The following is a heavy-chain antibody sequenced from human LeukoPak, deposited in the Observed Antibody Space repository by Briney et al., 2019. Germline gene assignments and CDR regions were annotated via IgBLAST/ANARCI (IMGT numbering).Heavy chain of an antibody. CDR3: ARIYSSGWFYFDY. D-gene: IGHD6-19*01. Sequence: GGSLTLSCAVSGFTFTDYYVSWIRPAPGEGLEWVSYISSRSTYTNYADSGKSRFAITSDNANSSLYLQVTGMRADDTAVYYGARIYSSGWFYFDYWGQGTLVTVSS. CDR1: GFTFTDYY. J-gene: IGHJ4*02. CDR2: ISSRSTYT. V-gene: IGHV3-11*06.